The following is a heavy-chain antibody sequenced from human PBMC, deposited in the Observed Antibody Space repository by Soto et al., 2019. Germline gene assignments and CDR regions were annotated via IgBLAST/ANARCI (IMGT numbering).Heavy chain of an antibody. CDR2: INHSGST. V-gene: IGHV4-34*01. J-gene: IGHJ6*02. CDR1: GGSFSGYY. D-gene: IGHD2-15*01. CDR3: ARGLGASVSYYYYYYGMDF. Sequence: SETLSLTCAVYGGSFSGYYWSWIRQPPGKGLEWIGEINHSGSTNYNPSLKSRVTISVDTSKNQFSLKLSSVTAADTAVYYCARGLGASVSYYYYYYGMDFWGQGTTVTVSS.